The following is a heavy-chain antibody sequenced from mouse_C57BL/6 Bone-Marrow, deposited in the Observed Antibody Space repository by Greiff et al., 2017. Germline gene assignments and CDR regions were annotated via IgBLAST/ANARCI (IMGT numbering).Heavy chain of an antibody. CDR1: GFTFSSYA. CDR2: ISDGGSYT. D-gene: IGHD4-1*01. J-gene: IGHJ4*01. Sequence: EVKLVESGGGLVKPGGSLKLSCAASGFTFSSYAMSWVRQTPEKRLEWVATISDGGSYTYYPDNVKGRFTISRDNAKNNLYLQMSHLKSEDTAMYDCARDELGYYYAMDYWGQGTSVTVSS. V-gene: IGHV5-4*01. CDR3: ARDELGYYYAMDY.